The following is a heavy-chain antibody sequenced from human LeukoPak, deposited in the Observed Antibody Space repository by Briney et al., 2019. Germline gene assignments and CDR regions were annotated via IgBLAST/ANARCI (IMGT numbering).Heavy chain of an antibody. Sequence: ASVKVSCKVSGHTLSELSMHWVRQAPGKGLEWMAGFDPEDIETIYAQGFQGRVTMTEDTSTDTAYMELSGLRSEDTAVYYCATVRLSGTYFDNRGQGTLVTVSS. V-gene: IGHV1-24*01. D-gene: IGHD1-26*01. J-gene: IGHJ4*02. CDR1: GHTLSELS. CDR3: ATVRLSGTYFDN. CDR2: FDPEDIET.